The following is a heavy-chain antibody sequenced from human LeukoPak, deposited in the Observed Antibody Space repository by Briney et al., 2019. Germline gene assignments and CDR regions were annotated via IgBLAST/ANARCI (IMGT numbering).Heavy chain of an antibody. J-gene: IGHJ4*02. CDR3: ARGCSATRCPADS. Sequence: PGGSLRLSCAASGFTFSSYWLHWVRQAPGEGLVWVSQINPDGTIATYADSVKGRFTISRDNSKNTLYLPINSLKAEDTAVYYCARGCSATRCPADSWGQGSLVTVSS. CDR2: INPDGTIA. CDR1: GFTFSSYW. V-gene: IGHV3-74*01. D-gene: IGHD2-15*01.